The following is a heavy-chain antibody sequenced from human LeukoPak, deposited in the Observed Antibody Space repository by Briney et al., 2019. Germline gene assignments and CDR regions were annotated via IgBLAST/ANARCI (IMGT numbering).Heavy chain of an antibody. CDR2: ISYSGST. D-gene: IGHD1-1*01. CDR1: GGSLSSGSYY. J-gene: IGHJ5*02. Sequence: PSETLSLTCAVSGGSLSSGSYYWSWIRQPPGKGLEWIGYISYSGSTNFNPSLKSRVTISVDTSKNQFSLKLSSVTAADTAVYYCAREGTAGTNLNWFDPWGQGTLVTVSS. CDR3: AREGTAGTNLNWFDP. V-gene: IGHV4-61*01.